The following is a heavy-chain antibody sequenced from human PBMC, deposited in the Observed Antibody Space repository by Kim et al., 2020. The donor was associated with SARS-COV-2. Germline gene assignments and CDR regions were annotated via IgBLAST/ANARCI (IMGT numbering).Heavy chain of an antibody. Sequence: SHPSLKSRVTISLDTSQNQFSLKLSSVTAADTAMYYCARDSGWLQPIDSWGQGTLVTVSS. CDR3: ARDSGWLQPIDS. J-gene: IGHJ4*02. V-gene: IGHV4-59*01. D-gene: IGHD6-19*01.